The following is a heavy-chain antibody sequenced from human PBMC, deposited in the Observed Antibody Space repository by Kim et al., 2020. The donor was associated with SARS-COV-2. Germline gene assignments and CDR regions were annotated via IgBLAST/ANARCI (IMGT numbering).Heavy chain of an antibody. CDR3: ARTIAGRPEAFDI. CDR1: GGSISSSNYY. J-gene: IGHJ3*02. CDR2: IDYSGNT. D-gene: IGHD6-6*01. V-gene: IGHV4-39*01. Sequence: SETLSLTCTVSGGSISSSNYYWGWIRQPPWKGLEWIGYIDYSGNTYYNPSLKCRYTVSVDTSKNQFSLKLSSVTAADTAVYYCARTIAGRPEAFDIWGQGTMVTVSS.